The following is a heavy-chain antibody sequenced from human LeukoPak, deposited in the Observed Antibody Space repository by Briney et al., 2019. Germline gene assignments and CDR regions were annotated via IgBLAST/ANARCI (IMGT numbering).Heavy chain of an antibody. CDR1: GGTFSSYA. V-gene: IGHV1-69*04. D-gene: IGHD4-17*01. CDR3: AREAEGTTDGMDV. CDR2: IIPILGIA. Sequence: SVTVSCKASGGTFSSYAISWVRQAPGQGLEWMGRIIPILGIANYAQKFQGRVTITADKSTSTAYMELRSLRSDDTAVYYCAREAEGTTDGMDVWGQGTTVTVSS. J-gene: IGHJ6*02.